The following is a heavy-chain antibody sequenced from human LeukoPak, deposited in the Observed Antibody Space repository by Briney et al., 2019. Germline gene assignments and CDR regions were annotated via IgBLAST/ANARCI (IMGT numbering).Heavy chain of an antibody. Sequence: GGSLRLSCAASGFTFSDYLMSWIRQAPGKGLEWVSYISAGSTSTKYADYVKGRFTISRDNAKNSLSLQMNSLRAEDTAVYYCARDLTGTTGHFDHWGQGTLVTVSS. CDR3: ARDLTGTTGHFDH. CDR2: ISAGSTST. V-gene: IGHV3-11*05. J-gene: IGHJ4*02. CDR1: GFTFSDYL. D-gene: IGHD1-7*01.